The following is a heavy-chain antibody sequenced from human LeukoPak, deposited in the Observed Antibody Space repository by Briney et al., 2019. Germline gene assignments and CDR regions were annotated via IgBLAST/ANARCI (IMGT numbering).Heavy chain of an antibody. CDR2: INPNSGGT. CDR3: ARDRITMVRGVRNDAFDI. J-gene: IGHJ3*02. Sequence: ASVKVSCKASGYTFTGYYMHWVRQAPGQGLEWMGWINPNSGGTNYAQKFQGWVTMTRDTSISTAYMELSRLRSDDTAVYYCARDRITMVRGVRNDAFDIWGQGTMVTVSS. V-gene: IGHV1-2*04. CDR1: GYTFTGYY. D-gene: IGHD3-10*01.